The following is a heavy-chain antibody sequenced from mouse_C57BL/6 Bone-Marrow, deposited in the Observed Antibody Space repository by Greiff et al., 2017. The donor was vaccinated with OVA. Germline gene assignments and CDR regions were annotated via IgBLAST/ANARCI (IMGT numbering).Heavy chain of an antibody. CDR2: TFYSGIT. CDR3: ARITTVVGDWYFDV. D-gene: IGHD1-1*01. V-gene: IGHV3-3*01. J-gene: IGHJ1*03. Sequence: EVQGVESGPSLVRPSQTLSLTCTVTGFSINSDCYWIWIRQFPGNKLEYIGYTFYSGITYYNPSLESRTYITRDTSKNQFSLKLSSVTTEDTATYYCARITTVVGDWYFDVWGTGTTVTVSS. CDR1: GFSINSDCY.